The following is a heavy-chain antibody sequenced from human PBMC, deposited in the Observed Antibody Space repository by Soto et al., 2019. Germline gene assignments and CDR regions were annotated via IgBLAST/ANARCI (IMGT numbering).Heavy chain of an antibody. CDR3: ARQGVVAASLMEGWFDP. J-gene: IGHJ5*02. CDR1: GGSISSYY. D-gene: IGHD2-15*01. V-gene: IGHV4-59*08. Sequence: SETLSLTCTVSGGSISSYYWSWIRQPPGKGLEWIGYIYYSGSTNYNPSLKSRVTISVDTSKNQFSRKLSSVTAADTAVYYCARQGVVAASLMEGWFDPWGQGTLVTVSS. CDR2: IYYSGST.